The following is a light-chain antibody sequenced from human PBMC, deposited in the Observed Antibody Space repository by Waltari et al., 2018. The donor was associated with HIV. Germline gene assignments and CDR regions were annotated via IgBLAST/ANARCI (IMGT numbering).Light chain of an antibody. Sequence: QSVLTQSPSASGTPGQRVIISCSGSSSNIGSNSVNWYQQLPGTAPKLLIYSNNARPSGVPDRFSGSKSGTSASLAISGLQSEDEADYHCAAWYDSLNGPVFGGGTKLTVL. CDR3: AAWYDSLNGPV. V-gene: IGLV1-44*01. CDR2: SNN. CDR1: SSNIGSNS. J-gene: IGLJ2*01.